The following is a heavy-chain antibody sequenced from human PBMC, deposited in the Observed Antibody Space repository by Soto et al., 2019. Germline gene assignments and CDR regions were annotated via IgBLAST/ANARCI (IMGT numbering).Heavy chain of an antibody. D-gene: IGHD3-3*01. V-gene: IGHV3-23*01. CDR3: AKDSPPYYDFWSGYYNPKGNWFDP. CDR1: GFTFSSYS. J-gene: IGHJ5*02. Sequence: PGGSLRLSCAASGFTFSSYSMSWVRQAPGKGLEWVSAISGSGGSTYYADYVKGRFTNSRDNSKNTLYLQMNSLRAEDTAVYYCAKDSPPYYDFWSGYYNPKGNWFDPWGQGTLVTV. CDR2: ISGSGGST.